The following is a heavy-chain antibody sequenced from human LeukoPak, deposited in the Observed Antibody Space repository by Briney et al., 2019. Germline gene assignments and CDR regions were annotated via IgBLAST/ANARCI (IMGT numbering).Heavy chain of an antibody. CDR3: AKAYCSTTNCLYSYYYMDV. J-gene: IGHJ6*03. Sequence: PGGSLRLSCAASGFTFSSYAMSWVRQAPGKGLEWVSAISGSSGRTYYTDSVKGRFTISRDISKNTLYLQMNSLTAEDTAVYYCAKAYCSTTNCLYSYYYMDVWGTGTTVTVSS. CDR1: GFTFSSYA. D-gene: IGHD2-2*01. V-gene: IGHV3-23*01. CDR2: ISGSSGRT.